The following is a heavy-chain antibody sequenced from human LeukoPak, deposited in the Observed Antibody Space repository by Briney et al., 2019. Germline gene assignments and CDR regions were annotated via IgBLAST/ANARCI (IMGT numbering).Heavy chain of an antibody. Sequence: GGSLRLSCAASGFTFSYAWMSWVRQAPGKGLEWVVRIKSKTEGGTTDYAAHVKGRFTIARDDSKNTLYLQTNSLKTEDTAVYYCATGPLRLGELSSQVQDNWGQGTLVTVSS. J-gene: IGHJ4*02. CDR1: GFTFSYAW. CDR3: ATGPLRLGELSSQVQDN. D-gene: IGHD3-16*02. V-gene: IGHV3-15*01. CDR2: IKSKTEGGTT.